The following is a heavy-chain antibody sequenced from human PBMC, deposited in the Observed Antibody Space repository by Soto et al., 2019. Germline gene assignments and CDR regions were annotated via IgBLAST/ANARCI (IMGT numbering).Heavy chain of an antibody. CDR3: ALRGRYSGSYAEYYPDY. D-gene: IGHD1-26*01. Sequence: GGSLRLSCAASGFTFSSYAMSWVRQAPGKGLEWVSAISGSGGSTYYADSVKGRFTISRDNSKNTLYLQMNSLRAEDTAVYYCALRGRYSGSYAEYYPDYWGQGTLVTVSS. V-gene: IGHV3-23*01. CDR1: GFTFSSYA. CDR2: ISGSGGST. J-gene: IGHJ4*02.